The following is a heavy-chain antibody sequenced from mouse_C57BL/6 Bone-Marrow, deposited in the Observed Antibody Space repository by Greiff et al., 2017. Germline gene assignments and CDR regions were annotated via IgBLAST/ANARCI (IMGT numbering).Heavy chain of an antibody. CDR3: ARSYSPYYYAMDY. CDR2: IYPGDGDT. Sequence: VQLKESGAELVKPGASVKISCKASGYAFSSYWMNWVKQRPGKGLEWIGQIYPGDGDTNYNGKFKGKATLTADKSSSTAYMQLSSLTSEDSAVYVCARSYSPYYYAMDYWGQGTSVTVSS. J-gene: IGHJ4*01. CDR1: GYAFSSYW. V-gene: IGHV1-80*01. D-gene: IGHD2-12*01.